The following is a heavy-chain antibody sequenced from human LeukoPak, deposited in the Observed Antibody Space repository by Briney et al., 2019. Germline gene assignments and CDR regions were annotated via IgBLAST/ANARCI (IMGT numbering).Heavy chain of an antibody. CDR1: GGSFSGYY. J-gene: IGHJ3*01. V-gene: IGHV4-34*01. CDR2: INHSGST. CDR3: ARELRYDNSASGAF. D-gene: IGHD3-22*01. Sequence: KSSETLSLTCAVYGGSFSGYYWSWIRQPPGKGLEWIGEINHSGSTNYNPSLKSRVTISVDTSKNQFSLKLSSVTAADTAVYYCARELRYDNSASGAFWGQGTVVTVSS.